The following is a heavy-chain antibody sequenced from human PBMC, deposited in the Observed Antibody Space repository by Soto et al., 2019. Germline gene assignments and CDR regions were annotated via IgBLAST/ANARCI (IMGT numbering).Heavy chain of an antibody. V-gene: IGHV1-69*06. J-gene: IGHJ2*01. Sequence: SVKVSCKASGGTFSSYAISWVRQAPGQGLEWMGGIIPIFGTANYAQKFQGRVTITADKSTRTAYMELSSLRSEDTAVYYCARGWAAAVHWYFDLWGRGTLVTVSS. CDR3: ARGWAAAVHWYFDL. D-gene: IGHD6-13*01. CDR2: IIPIFGTA. CDR1: GGTFSSYA.